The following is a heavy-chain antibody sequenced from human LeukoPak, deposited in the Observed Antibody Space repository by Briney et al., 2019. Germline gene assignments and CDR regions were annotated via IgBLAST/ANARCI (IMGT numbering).Heavy chain of an antibody. V-gene: IGHV3-30*02. D-gene: IGHD2-2*01. CDR3: AKVCRSTCYRSSDP. CDR2: IQYDGSAI. CDR1: GFAFSTLG. J-gene: IGHJ5*02. Sequence: PGGSLRLSCAASGFAFSTLGMHWVRQAPGMGLEWVAFIQYDGSAIYYGDSVKGRFTISRDNSKNTLYLQMNSLRPEDTAIYYCAKVCRSTCYRSSDPWGQGTLVTVSS.